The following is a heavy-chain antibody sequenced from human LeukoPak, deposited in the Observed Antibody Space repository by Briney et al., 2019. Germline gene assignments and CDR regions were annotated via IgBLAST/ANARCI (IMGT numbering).Heavy chain of an antibody. Sequence: GGSLRLSCVATGFTFSDYHMIWLRQAPGKGLEWLSYLTDSSGSTNYADSVKGRFTISRDNAKNSLYLQMNSLRADDTAVYYCARDLAADKRAMDVWGQGTTVTVSS. J-gene: IGHJ6*02. V-gene: IGHV3-11*05. D-gene: IGHD6-13*01. CDR1: GFTFSDYH. CDR3: ARDLAADKRAMDV. CDR2: LTDSSGST.